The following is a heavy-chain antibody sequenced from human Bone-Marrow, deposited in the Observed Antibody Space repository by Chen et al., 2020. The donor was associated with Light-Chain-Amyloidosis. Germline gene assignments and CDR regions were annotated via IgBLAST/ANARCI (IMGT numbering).Heavy chain of an antibody. J-gene: IGHJ4*02. CDR3: ARRRDGYNFDY. V-gene: IGHV5-51*01. Sequence: EVQLEQSGPEVKKPGESLKISCKGSGYTFPNYWIGWVRQMPGKGLEWMGVIYPDDSDARYSPSFAGQVTISADKSITTADLQWRSLKASDTAMYYCARRRDGYNFDYWGQGTLVTVSS. CDR2: IYPDDSDA. CDR1: GYTFPNYW. D-gene: IGHD5-12*01.